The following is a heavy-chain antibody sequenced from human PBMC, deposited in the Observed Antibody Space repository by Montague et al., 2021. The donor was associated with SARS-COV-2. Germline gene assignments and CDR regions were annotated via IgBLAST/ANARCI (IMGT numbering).Heavy chain of an antibody. V-gene: IGHV2-70*01. CDR1: GFSLSTSGMC. D-gene: IGHD6-19*01. J-gene: IGHJ4*02. CDR2: IDWDDDK. Sequence: PALVKPTQTLTLTCTFSGFSLSTSGMCVSWIRQPPGKALEWLALIDWDDDKYYSTSLKTRLTISKDTSKNQVVLTMTNMDPVDTATYYCARISAWYSSGWSAFDYWGQGTLVPVSS. CDR3: ARISAWYSSGWSAFDY.